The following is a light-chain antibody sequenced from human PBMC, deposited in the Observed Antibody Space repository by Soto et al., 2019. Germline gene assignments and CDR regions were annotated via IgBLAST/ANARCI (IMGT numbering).Light chain of an antibody. Sequence: QSVLTQSPSVSGAPGQRVTISCTGSSSNIGAGYDVHWYQQLPGTAPKLLIYGNSNRPSGVPDRFSGSKSGTSASLAITGLQAEDEADYYCQSYGSSLSGFVFGTGTKVNVL. V-gene: IGLV1-40*01. CDR3: QSYGSSLSGFV. CDR2: GNS. J-gene: IGLJ1*01. CDR1: SSNIGAGYD.